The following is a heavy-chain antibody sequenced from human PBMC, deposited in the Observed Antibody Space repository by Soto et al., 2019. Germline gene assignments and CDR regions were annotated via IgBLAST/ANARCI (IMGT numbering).Heavy chain of an antibody. V-gene: IGHV3-48*02. J-gene: IGHJ4*02. CDR3: ARDAPYYYDDLGFDY. CDR1: GFTFSSYS. CDR2: ISSSSSTI. D-gene: IGHD3-22*01. Sequence: EVQLVESGGGLVQPGGSLRLSCAASGFTFSSYSMNWVRQAPGKGLEWVSYISSSSSTIYYADSVKGRFTISRDNAKNSLYLQMNSLRDEDTAVYYCARDAPYYYDDLGFDYWGQGTLVTVSS.